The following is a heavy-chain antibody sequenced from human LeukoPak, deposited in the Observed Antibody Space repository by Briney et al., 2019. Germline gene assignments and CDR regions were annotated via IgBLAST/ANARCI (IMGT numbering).Heavy chain of an antibody. J-gene: IGHJ4*02. Sequence: GGSLRLSYAASGFTFSSYGMHWVRQAPGKGLEWVAFIRYDGSNKYYADSVKGRFTISRDNSKNTLYLQMNSLRAEDTAVYYCAKATLLRFGELALFHWGQGTLVTVSS. V-gene: IGHV3-30*02. D-gene: IGHD3-10*01. CDR2: IRYDGSNK. CDR1: GFTFSSYG. CDR3: AKATLLRFGELALFH.